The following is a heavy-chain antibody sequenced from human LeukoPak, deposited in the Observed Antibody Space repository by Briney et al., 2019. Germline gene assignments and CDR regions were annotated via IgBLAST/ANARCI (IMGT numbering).Heavy chain of an antibody. Sequence: GGSLRLSCAASGFTFSSYSMNWVRQAPGKGLEWVSSISSSSTYIFYPDSVKGRFTISRDNAKNSLYLQMNSLRAEDTAVYYCARDSEYYYGSGSLGYWGQGTLVTVSS. CDR1: GFTFSSYS. J-gene: IGHJ4*02. D-gene: IGHD3-10*01. V-gene: IGHV3-21*01. CDR3: ARDSEYYYGSGSLGY. CDR2: ISSSSTYI.